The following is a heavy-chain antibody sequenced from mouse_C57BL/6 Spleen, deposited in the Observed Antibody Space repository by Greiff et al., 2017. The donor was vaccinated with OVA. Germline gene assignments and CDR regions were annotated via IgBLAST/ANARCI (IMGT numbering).Heavy chain of an antibody. Sequence: QVQLKQPGAELVRPGSSVKLSCKASGYTFTSYWMDWVKQRPGQGLEWIGNIYPSDSETHYNQKFKDKATLTVDKSSSTAYMQLSSLTSEDSAVYYCARGRYYYGSSGFAYWGQGTLVTVSA. V-gene: IGHV1-61*01. CDR1: GYTFTSYW. CDR3: ARGRYYYGSSGFAY. D-gene: IGHD1-1*01. CDR2: IYPSDSET. J-gene: IGHJ3*01.